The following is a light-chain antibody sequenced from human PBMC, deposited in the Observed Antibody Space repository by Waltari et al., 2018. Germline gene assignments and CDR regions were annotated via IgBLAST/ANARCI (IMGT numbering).Light chain of an antibody. CDR3: LLYYGGAQVV. V-gene: IGLV7-43*01. Sequence: FQQKHGKAPRALIDSTSNNPACTPARFSGSLLGGNAALTLSGVQPEDEAEYYCLLYYGGAQVVFGGGTKLTVL. CDR2: STS. J-gene: IGLJ2*01.